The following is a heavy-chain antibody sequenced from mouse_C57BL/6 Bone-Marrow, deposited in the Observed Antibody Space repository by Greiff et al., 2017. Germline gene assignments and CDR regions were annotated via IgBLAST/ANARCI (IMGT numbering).Heavy chain of an antibody. CDR3: ARDAATTVVAIWYFDV. J-gene: IGHJ1*03. CDR2: SRNKANDYTT. V-gene: IGHV7-1*01. D-gene: IGHD1-1*01. Sequence: EVQLVESGGGLVQSGRSLRLSCATSGFTFSDFYMEWVRQAPGKGLEWIAASRNKANDYTTEYSASVKGRFIVSRDTSQSILYLQMNALRAEDTAIYYCARDAATTVVAIWYFDVWGTGTTVTVSS. CDR1: GFTFSDFY.